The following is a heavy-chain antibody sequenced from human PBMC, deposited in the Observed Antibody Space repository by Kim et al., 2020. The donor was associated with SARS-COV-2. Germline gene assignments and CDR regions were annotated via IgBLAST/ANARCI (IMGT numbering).Heavy chain of an antibody. CDR3: ARDRGIYDGNLKEAFDS. J-gene: IGHJ5*01. CDR1: GFTFSSDE. D-gene: IGHD3-22*01. Sequence: GGSLRLSCVASGFTFSSDEMNWVRQAPGKGLEWVSYISSSGSTIYYADSVKGRFTISRDNAKNSLYLQMNSLRAEDTAVYYCARDRGIYDGNLKEAFDSWGQGTLVTVSS. CDR2: ISSSGSTI. V-gene: IGHV3-48*03.